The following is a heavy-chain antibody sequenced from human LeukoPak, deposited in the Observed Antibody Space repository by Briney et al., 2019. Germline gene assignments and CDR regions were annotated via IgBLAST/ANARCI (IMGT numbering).Heavy chain of an antibody. V-gene: IGHV4-31*03. Sequence: SETLSLTCTVSGGSISSGGYYWSWIRQHPGKGLEWVGYIYYSGNTYYNPSLKSRVTISVDTSKNQFSLKLSSVTAADTAVYYCARLRGYCSGGSCGWFDPWGQGTLVTVSS. CDR3: ARLRGYCSGGSCGWFDP. CDR1: GGSISSGGYY. J-gene: IGHJ5*02. D-gene: IGHD2-15*01. CDR2: IYYSGNT.